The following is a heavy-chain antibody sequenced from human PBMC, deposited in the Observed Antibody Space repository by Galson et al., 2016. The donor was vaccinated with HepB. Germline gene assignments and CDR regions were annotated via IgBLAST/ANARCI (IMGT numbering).Heavy chain of an antibody. V-gene: IGHV1-69*13. J-gene: IGHJ4*02. Sequence: SVKVSCKASGGTFSSYAIGWVRQAPGQGLEWMGGIIPIFGAANYAQKFQGRVTITADESTTTVSMELTSLRSEDTAVYYCARPSLTGYYVPFDYWGQGTLVTVSS. CDR3: ARPSLTGYYVPFDY. CDR1: GGTFSSYA. D-gene: IGHD3-9*01. CDR2: IIPIFGAA.